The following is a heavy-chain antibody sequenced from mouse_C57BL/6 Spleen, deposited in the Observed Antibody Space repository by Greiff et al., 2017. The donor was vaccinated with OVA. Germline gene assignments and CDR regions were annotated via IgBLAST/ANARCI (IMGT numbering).Heavy chain of an antibody. CDR3: ARVISTVEEGFAY. CDR1: GFTFSDYG. D-gene: IGHD1-1*01. V-gene: IGHV5-17*01. CDR2: ISRDSSTT. J-gene: IGHJ3*01. Sequence: DVLLVESGGGLVKPGGSLKLSCAASGFTFSDYGMHWVRQAPEKGLEWVAYISRDSSTTYYADTVKGRFTMSRDKAKNTLYLQMTSLRSEDTAMYYCARVISTVEEGFAYWGQGTLVTVSA.